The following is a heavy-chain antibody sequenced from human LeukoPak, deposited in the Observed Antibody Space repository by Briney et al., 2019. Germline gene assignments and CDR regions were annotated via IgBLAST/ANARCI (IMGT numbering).Heavy chain of an antibody. CDR2: IYSGGST. J-gene: IGHJ4*02. V-gene: IGHV3-66*01. CDR3: ASLLYYFDY. Sequence: PGGSLRLSCAASGFTFSNYAMSWVRQAPGKGLEWVSVIYSGGSTYYADSVKGRFTISRDNSKNTLYLQMNSLRAEDTAVYYCASLLYYFDYWGQGTLVTVSS. CDR1: GFTFSNYA.